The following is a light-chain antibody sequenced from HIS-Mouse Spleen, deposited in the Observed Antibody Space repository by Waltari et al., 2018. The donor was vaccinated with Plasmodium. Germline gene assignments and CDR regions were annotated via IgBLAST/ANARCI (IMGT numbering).Light chain of an antibody. V-gene: IGKV1-8*01. Sequence: AIRMTQSPSSFSASTGDRVTITCRASQGISSYLAWYQQKPGKAPKLLIYAADTLQSGVPSRFSGSGSGTDCTLTISCLQSEDFATYYCQQYYSYLLTFGGGTKVEIK. CDR3: QQYYSYLLT. J-gene: IGKJ4*01. CDR1: QGISSY. CDR2: AAD.